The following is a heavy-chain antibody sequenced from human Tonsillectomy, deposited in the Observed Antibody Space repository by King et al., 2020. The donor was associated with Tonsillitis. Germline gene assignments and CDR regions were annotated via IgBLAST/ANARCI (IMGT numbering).Heavy chain of an antibody. V-gene: IGHV3-33*05. J-gene: IGHJ4*02. CDR1: GFDFRSYG. D-gene: IGHD6-19*01. CDR3: ARERLYSSDWGIDY. Sequence: HVQLVESGGGVVQPGGSLRLSCASSGFDFRSYGMHWVRQAPGKGLEWVAVISFDASRENYADSVRGRFTISRDNSKNTLYLQMNSLRAEDTAVYYCARERLYSSDWGIDYWGQGSLVTVSS. CDR2: ISFDASRE.